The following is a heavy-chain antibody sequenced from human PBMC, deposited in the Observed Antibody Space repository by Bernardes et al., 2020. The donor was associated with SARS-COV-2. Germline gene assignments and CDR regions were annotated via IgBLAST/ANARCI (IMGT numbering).Heavy chain of an antibody. CDR2: VNSYGSIT. J-gene: IGHJ4*02. CDR3: VKDHVLRFLDWSFGSFDY. V-gene: IGHV3-74*01. Sequence: SLRLSSAASGFTFNRYLMHWVRQAPGKGPVWVSQVNSYGSITNYADSVKGRFTISRDNAKSTLYLQMNSLRVEDTAIYYCVKDHVLRFLDWSFGSFDYWGQGTLVTVSS. D-gene: IGHD3-9*01. CDR1: GFTFNRYL.